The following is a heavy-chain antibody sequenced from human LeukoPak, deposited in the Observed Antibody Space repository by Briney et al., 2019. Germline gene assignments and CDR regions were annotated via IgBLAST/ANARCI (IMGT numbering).Heavy chain of an antibody. D-gene: IGHD2-21*02. CDR2: ISYDGSNK. CDR3: ARSVVVTAWYFDY. Sequence: PGGSLRLSCAASGFTFSSYAMHWVRQAPGKGLEWVAVISYDGSNKYYADSVKGRFTISRDNSKNTLYLQMNSLRAEDTAVYYCARSVVVTAWYFDYWGQGTLVTVSS. CDR1: GFTFSSYA. V-gene: IGHV3-30-3*01. J-gene: IGHJ4*02.